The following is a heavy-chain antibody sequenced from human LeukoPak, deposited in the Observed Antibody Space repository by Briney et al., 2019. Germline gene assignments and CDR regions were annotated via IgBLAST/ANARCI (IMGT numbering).Heavy chain of an antibody. Sequence: GGSLRLSCAASGFTFSSYSTNWVRQAPGKGLEWVSSISSSSSYIYYADSVKGRFTISRDNAKNSLYLQMNSLRAEDTAAYYCAKDRRIAAGVRGAFDIWGQGTMVTVSS. D-gene: IGHD6-13*01. V-gene: IGHV3-21*01. J-gene: IGHJ3*02. CDR1: GFTFSSYS. CDR3: AKDRRIAAGVRGAFDI. CDR2: ISSSSSYI.